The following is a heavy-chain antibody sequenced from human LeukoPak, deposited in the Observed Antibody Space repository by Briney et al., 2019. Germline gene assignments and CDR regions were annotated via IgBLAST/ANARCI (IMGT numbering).Heavy chain of an antibody. D-gene: IGHD6-6*01. J-gene: IGHJ4*02. V-gene: IGHV4-4*02. CDR3: AREREVWQLGYYFDY. Sequence: SETLSLTCAVSGYSISSSNWWSWVRQPPGKGLEWIGEIYHSGSTNYNPSLKSRVTISVDKSKNQFSLKLSSVTAADTAVYYCAREREVWQLGYYFDYWGQGTLVTVSS. CDR2: IYHSGST. CDR1: GYSISSSNW.